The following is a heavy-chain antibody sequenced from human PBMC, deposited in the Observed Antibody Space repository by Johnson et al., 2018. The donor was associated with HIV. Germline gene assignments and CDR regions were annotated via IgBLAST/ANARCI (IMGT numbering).Heavy chain of an antibody. CDR3: AKDGDDGDGPDGTKGAFDI. CDR2: ISYDGIKT. CDR1: GFTFSSYG. J-gene: IGHJ3*02. Sequence: QVQLVESGGGVVQPGRSLRLSCAASGFTFSSYGMHWVRQAPAKGLEWVAFISYDGIKTYYVDSVKARFTISRDDARNTLYLQMNSLRIEDTGLYYCAKDGDDGDGPDGTKGAFDIWGQGTMVTVSS. V-gene: IGHV3-30*18. D-gene: IGHD5-24*01.